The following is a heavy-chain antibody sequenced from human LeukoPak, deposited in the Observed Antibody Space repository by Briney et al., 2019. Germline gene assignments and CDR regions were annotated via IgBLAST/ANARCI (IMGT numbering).Heavy chain of an antibody. CDR1: GGSISSYY. D-gene: IGHD3-10*01. CDR2: IYYSGST. CDR3: ARGAAVYGSGSFDY. Sequence: SETLSLTCTVSGGSISSYYWSWIRQPPGKGLEWIGYIYYSGSTNYNPSLKSRVTISVDTSKNQFSLKLSSVTAADTAVYYCARGAAVYGSGSFDYWGQGTLVTVSS. J-gene: IGHJ4*02. V-gene: IGHV4-59*12.